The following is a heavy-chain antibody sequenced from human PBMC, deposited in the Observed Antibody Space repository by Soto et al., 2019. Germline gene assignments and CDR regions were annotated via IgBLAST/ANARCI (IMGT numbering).Heavy chain of an antibody. D-gene: IGHD3-3*02. V-gene: IGHV5-51*01. J-gene: IGHJ4*02. CDR1: GYKFGSAW. CDR2: IKPGTSDI. Sequence: GESLKISCKGDGYKFGSAWIGWVRQMPGKGLEWMGIIKPGTSDIRYSPSCRGHVTISADEAVSTAYLQWSSLKASDTAMYYCARQLSHICDSWGQGTLVTVSS. CDR3: ARQLSHICDS.